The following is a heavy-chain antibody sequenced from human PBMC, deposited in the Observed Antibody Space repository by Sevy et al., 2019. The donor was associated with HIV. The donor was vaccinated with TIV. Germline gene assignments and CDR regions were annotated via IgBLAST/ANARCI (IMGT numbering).Heavy chain of an antibody. V-gene: IGHV1-18*01. J-gene: IGHJ4*02. Sequence: ASVKVSCKASGYTFTSYGISWVRQAPGQGLEWMGWISAYNGNTNYAQKLQGRVTMTTDTSTSTAYRELRSLGSDDTAVYYCARGVQCSSTSCYTPPFDYWGQGTLVTVSS. D-gene: IGHD2-2*02. CDR1: GYTFTSYG. CDR3: ARGVQCSSTSCYTPPFDY. CDR2: ISAYNGNT.